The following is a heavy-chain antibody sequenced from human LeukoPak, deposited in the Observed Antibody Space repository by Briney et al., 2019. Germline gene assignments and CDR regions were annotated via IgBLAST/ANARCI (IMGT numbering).Heavy chain of an antibody. V-gene: IGHV1-18*01. J-gene: IGHJ4*02. Sequence: GASVKVSCKASGYTFTSYGISWVRQAPGQGLEWMGWISAYNGNTNYAQKLQGRVTMTTDTSTSTAYMELRSLRSDDTAVYYCAIGHPIYCSGGSCYLDYWGQGTLVTASS. CDR1: GYTFTSYG. CDR3: AIGHPIYCSGGSCYLDY. CDR2: ISAYNGNT. D-gene: IGHD2-15*01.